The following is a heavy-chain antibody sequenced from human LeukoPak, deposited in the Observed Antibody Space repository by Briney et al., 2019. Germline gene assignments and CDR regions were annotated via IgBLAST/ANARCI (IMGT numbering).Heavy chain of an antibody. J-gene: IGHJ3*02. V-gene: IGHV3-21*01. Sequence: GGSLRLSCAASGFTFSSYSMNWVRQAPGKGLEWVSSISSSSSYIYYADSVKGRFTISRDNAKNSPYLQMNSLRAEDTAVYYCARGGAAAGYDKDAFDIWGQGTMVTVSS. D-gene: IGHD6-13*01. CDR1: GFTFSSYS. CDR2: ISSSSSYI. CDR3: ARGGAAAGYDKDAFDI.